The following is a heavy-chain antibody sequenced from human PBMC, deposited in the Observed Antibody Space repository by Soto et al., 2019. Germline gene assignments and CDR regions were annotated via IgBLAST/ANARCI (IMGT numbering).Heavy chain of an antibody. D-gene: IGHD5-12*01. CDR1: GFTFSNYA. CDR2: IRGSGGST. Sequence: GGSLRLSCAASGFTFSNYAMSWVRQAPGKGLEWVSVIRGSGGSTYYADSVKGRFTISRDNSKNTLYLQMNSLRAVDTAVYYCSKDKSGYDSWAFDYWGPGTLVTVSS. CDR3: SKDKSGYDSWAFDY. V-gene: IGHV3-23*01. J-gene: IGHJ4*01.